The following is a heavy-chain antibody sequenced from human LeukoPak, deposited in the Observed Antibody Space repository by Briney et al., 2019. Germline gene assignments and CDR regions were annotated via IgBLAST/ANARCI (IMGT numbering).Heavy chain of an antibody. CDR1: GFTFSSYG. J-gene: IGHJ6*03. D-gene: IGHD4-11*01. Sequence: TGGSLRLSCAASGFTFSSYGMHWVRQAPGKGLEWVAVISYDGSNKYYADSVKGRFTISRDNSKNTLYLQMNSLRAEDTAVYYCANSAVTEEDYYYYMDVWGKGTTVTVSS. V-gene: IGHV3-30*19. CDR3: ANSAVTEEDYYYYMDV. CDR2: ISYDGSNK.